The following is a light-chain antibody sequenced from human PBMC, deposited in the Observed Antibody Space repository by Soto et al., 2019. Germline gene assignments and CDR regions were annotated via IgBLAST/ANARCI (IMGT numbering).Light chain of an antibody. J-gene: IGLJ7*01. CDR1: SGHSSYA. Sequence: QSVLTQWPSASASLGASVKLTCTLSSGHSSYAIAWPQQQPEKGPRFLMRLNSDGSHNKGYGIPDRFSGSSSGAERYLTISRLQSEDEADYYCQTWGTDVSVFGGGTQLTVL. CDR2: LNSDGSH. CDR3: QTWGTDVSV. V-gene: IGLV4-69*01.